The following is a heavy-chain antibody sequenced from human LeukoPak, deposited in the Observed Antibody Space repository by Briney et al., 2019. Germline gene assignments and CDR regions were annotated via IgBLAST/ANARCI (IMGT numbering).Heavy chain of an antibody. V-gene: IGHV1-8*01. CDR2: MNPNTGNT. J-gene: IGHJ5*02. CDR3: ARGPLVRLSTSFDP. D-gene: IGHD3-16*02. Sequence: ASVKVSCKASGYTFTSYDINWVRQATGQGLEWMGWMNPNTGNTGSAQRFQGRVTMTRDTSISTAYMELSSLRSEDTAVYYCARGPLVRLSTSFDPWGQGTLVNVSS. CDR1: GYTFTSYD.